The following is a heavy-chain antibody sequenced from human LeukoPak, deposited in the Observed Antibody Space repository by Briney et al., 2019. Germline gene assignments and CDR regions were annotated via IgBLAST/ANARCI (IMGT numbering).Heavy chain of an antibody. V-gene: IGHV3-23*01. Sequence: GGSLRLSCAASGFTFSSYAMSWVRQAPGKGLEWVSAISSSGGSTYYADSVKGRFTISRDNAKNSLYLQMNSLRVEDTAVYYCARLVGDRTIYDYWGQGTLVTVSS. D-gene: IGHD1-26*01. CDR2: ISSSGGST. J-gene: IGHJ4*02. CDR1: GFTFSSYA. CDR3: ARLVGDRTIYDY.